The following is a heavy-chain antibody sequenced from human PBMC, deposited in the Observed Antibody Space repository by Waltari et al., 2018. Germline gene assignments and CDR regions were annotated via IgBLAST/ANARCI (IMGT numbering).Heavy chain of an antibody. J-gene: IGHJ4*02. D-gene: IGHD3-10*01. CDR3: ARMVQGVTDFDY. CDR1: GYTFTSYG. V-gene: IGHV1-18*01. Sequence: QVQLVQSGAEVKKPGASVKVSYKASGYTFTSYGISWVRQAPGQGLDWRGWISAYNGNTNYAQKHQGRVTMTTDTATSTAYMELRSLRSDDTAVYYCARMVQGVTDFDYWGQGTLVTVAS. CDR2: ISAYNGNT.